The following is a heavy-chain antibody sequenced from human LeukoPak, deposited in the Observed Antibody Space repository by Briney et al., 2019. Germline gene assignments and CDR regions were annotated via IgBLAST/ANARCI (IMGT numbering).Heavy chain of an antibody. CDR3: AREGVPARAPPDQGNWFDP. CDR1: GGSISSYY. V-gene: IGHV4-59*01. D-gene: IGHD2-2*01. J-gene: IGHJ5*02. CDR2: IYYSGST. Sequence: SETLSLTCTVSGGSISSYYWSWIRQPPGKGLEWIGYIYYSGSTNYNPSLKSRVTISVDTSKNQFSLKLSSVTAADTAVYYCAREGVPARAPPDQGNWFDPWGQGTLVTVSS.